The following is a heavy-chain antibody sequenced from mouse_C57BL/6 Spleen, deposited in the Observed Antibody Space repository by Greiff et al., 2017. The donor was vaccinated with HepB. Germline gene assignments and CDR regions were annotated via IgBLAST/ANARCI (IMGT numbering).Heavy chain of an antibody. CDR3: TAYNRVFDY. CDR1: GFNIKDDY. CDR2: IDPENGDT. D-gene: IGHD6-1*01. J-gene: IGHJ2*01. V-gene: IGHV14-4*01. Sequence: EVQLQQSGAELVRPGASVKLSCTASGFNIKDDYMHWVKQRPEQGLEWIGWIDPENGDTEYASKFQGKATIPADTSSNTAYLQLSSLTSEDTAVYYCTAYNRVFDYWGQGTTLTVSS.